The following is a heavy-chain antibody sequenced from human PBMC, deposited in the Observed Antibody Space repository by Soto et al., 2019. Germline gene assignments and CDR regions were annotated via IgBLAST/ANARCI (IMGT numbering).Heavy chain of an antibody. J-gene: IGHJ2*01. D-gene: IGHD4-17*01. CDR2: ISWNSGSI. Sequence: EVQLVESGGGLVQPGRSLRLSCAASGFTFDDYAMHWVRQAPGKGLEWVSGISWNSGSIGYADSVKGRFTISRDNAKNSLYLQMNSLRAEDTALYYCAKDRLKVTTGWYFDLWGRGTLVTVSS. CDR1: GFTFDDYA. V-gene: IGHV3-9*01. CDR3: AKDRLKVTTGWYFDL.